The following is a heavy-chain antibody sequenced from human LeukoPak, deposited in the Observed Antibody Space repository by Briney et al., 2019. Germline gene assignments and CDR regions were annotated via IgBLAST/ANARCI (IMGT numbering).Heavy chain of an antibody. CDR2: IYHSGST. CDR1: GYSISSGYY. CDR3: ARDDSGSYSAFDI. V-gene: IGHV4-38-2*02. J-gene: IGHJ3*02. Sequence: SETLSLTCTVSGYSISSGYYWGWIWPPPGKGLEWIGSIYHSGSTYYNPSLKSRVTISVDTSKNQFSLKLSSVTAADTTVYYCARDDSGSYSAFDIWGQGTMVTVSS. D-gene: IGHD1-26*01.